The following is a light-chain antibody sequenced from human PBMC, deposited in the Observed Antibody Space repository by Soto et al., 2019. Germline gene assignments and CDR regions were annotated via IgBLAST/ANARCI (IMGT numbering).Light chain of an antibody. CDR3: SSYTSSSHV. V-gene: IGLV2-14*01. CDR1: SSDVGGYNY. J-gene: IGLJ1*01. CDR2: DVS. Sequence: QCSLAQRAGEACSPGRSITISCTGTSSDVGGYNYVSWYQQHPGKAPKLMIYDVSNRPSGVSNRFSGSKSGNTASLTISGLQAEDEADYYCSSYTSSSHVFGTGTKVTVL.